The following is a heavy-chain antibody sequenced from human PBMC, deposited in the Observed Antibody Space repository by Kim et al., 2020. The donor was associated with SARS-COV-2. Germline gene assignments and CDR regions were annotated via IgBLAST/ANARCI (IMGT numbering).Heavy chain of an antibody. CDR2: IDPSDSYT. J-gene: IGHJ6*02. Sequence: KVSCKGSGYSFTSYWISWVRQMPGKGLEWMGRIDPSDSYTNYSPSFQGHVTISADKSISTAYLQWSSLKASDTAMYYCASGGYYDSSGYYQPAGMDVWGQGTTVTVSS. D-gene: IGHD3-22*01. V-gene: IGHV5-10-1*01. CDR3: ASGGYYDSSGYYQPAGMDV. CDR1: GYSFTSYW.